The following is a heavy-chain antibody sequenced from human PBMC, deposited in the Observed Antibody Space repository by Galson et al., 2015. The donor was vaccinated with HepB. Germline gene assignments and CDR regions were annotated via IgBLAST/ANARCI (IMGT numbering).Heavy chain of an antibody. Sequence: SVKVSCKASGGTFSSYTISWVRQAPGQGLEWMGRIIPILGIANYAQKFQGRVTITADKSTSTAYMELSSLRSEDTAVYYCAREGAMVRGVIEAKVYWYFDLWGRGTLVTVSS. D-gene: IGHD3-10*01. CDR2: IIPILGIA. J-gene: IGHJ2*01. V-gene: IGHV1-69*04. CDR1: GGTFSSYT. CDR3: AREGAMVRGVIEAKVYWYFDL.